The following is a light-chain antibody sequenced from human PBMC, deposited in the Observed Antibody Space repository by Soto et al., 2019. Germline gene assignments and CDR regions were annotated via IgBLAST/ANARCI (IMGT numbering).Light chain of an antibody. V-gene: IGKV2-28*01. CDR3: MQALQTQLT. J-gene: IGKJ4*01. CDR1: QSLLHSNGYNY. Sequence: EIVMTQSPLSLPVTPGEPASISCRSSQSLLHSNGYNYLDWYLQKPGQSPQLLIYLGSNRASGVPDRFSGSGSGTDFTLKISRVEAEDVGVYYCMQALQTQLTFGGGTKVDIK. CDR2: LGS.